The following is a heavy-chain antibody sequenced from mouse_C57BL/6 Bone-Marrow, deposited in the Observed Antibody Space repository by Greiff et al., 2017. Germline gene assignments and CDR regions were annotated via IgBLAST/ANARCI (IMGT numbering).Heavy chain of an antibody. Sequence: EVKLVESGGGLVQPKGSLKLSCAASGFSFNTYAMNWVRQAPGKGLEWVARIRSKSNNYATYYADSVKDRFTISRDDSESMLYLQMNNLKTEDTAMYYCGRWGYGSSYGFDYWGQGTTLTVSS. D-gene: IGHD1-1*01. J-gene: IGHJ2*01. V-gene: IGHV10-1*01. CDR2: IRSKSNNYAT. CDR3: GRWGYGSSYGFDY. CDR1: GFSFNTYA.